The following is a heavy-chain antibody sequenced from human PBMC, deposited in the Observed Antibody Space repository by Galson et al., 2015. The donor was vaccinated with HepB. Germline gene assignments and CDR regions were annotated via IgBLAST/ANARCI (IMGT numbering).Heavy chain of an antibody. CDR2: ISFDGSPK. CDR3: AKSHYDFWNGSPNVAFDI. D-gene: IGHD3-3*01. CDR1: GFTFSSFA. Sequence: SLRLSCAASGFTFSSFAMHWVRQAPGKGLEWVAVISFDGSPKYSPDSVKGRVTISRDNSNNTVFLQIDSLRPEDTAMYFCAKSHYDFWNGSPNVAFDIWGQGTMVTVSS. J-gene: IGHJ3*02. V-gene: IGHV3-30*18.